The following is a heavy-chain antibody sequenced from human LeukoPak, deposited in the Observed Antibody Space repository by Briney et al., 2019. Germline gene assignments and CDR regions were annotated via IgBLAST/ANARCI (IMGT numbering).Heavy chain of an antibody. Sequence: PGGTLRLSCAASGFTFSSYGMSWVRQAPGKGLEWVSLISWDGGSTYYADSVKGRFTISRDNSKNSLYLQMNSLRTEDTALYYCAKAYNWNGIDYWGQGTLVTVSS. CDR1: GFTFSSYG. CDR2: ISWDGGST. CDR3: AKAYNWNGIDY. D-gene: IGHD1-20*01. J-gene: IGHJ4*02. V-gene: IGHV3-43*02.